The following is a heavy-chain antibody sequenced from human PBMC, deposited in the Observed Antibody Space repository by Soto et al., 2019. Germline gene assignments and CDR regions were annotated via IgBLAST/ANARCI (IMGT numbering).Heavy chain of an antibody. CDR3: AREPRWSSRYYYMDV. CDR2: IIPILGIA. J-gene: IGHJ6*03. Sequence: ASVKVSCKASGGTFSSYTISWVRQAPGQGLEWMGRIIPILGIANYAQKFQGRVTITADKSTSTAYMELSSLRSEDTAVYYCAREPRWSSRYYYMDVWGKGTTVTVSS. CDR1: GGTFSSYT. D-gene: IGHD3-3*01. V-gene: IGHV1-69*02.